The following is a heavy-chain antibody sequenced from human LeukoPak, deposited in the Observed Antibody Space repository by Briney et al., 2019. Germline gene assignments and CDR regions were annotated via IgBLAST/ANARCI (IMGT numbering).Heavy chain of an antibody. CDR1: GVSISSYY. J-gene: IGHJ5*02. Sequence: SETLSLTCTVSGVSISSYYWSWIRQPPGKGLEWIGYIYYSGSTNYNPSLKSRVTISVDTSKNQFSLKLSSVTAADTAVYYCASETGTWGQGTLVTVSS. V-gene: IGHV4-59*08. CDR3: ASETGT. CDR2: IYYSGST.